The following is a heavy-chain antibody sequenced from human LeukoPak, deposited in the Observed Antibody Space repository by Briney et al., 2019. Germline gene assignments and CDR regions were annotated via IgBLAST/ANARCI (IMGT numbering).Heavy chain of an antibody. V-gene: IGHV3-13*01. CDR3: ARSAPSYGQPLFDY. J-gene: IGHJ4*02. CDR2: IGTAGEI. Sequence: GGSLRLSCAASGFTFSSYDIHWVRQATGKGLEWVSGIGTAGEIYYPGSVKGRFTISRENAKNSLYLQMNSLRAEDTAVYYCARSAPSYGQPLFDYWGQGTLVTVSS. D-gene: IGHD4-17*01. CDR1: GFTFSSYD.